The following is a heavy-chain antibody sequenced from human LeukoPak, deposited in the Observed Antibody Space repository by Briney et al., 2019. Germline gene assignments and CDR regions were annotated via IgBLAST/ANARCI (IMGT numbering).Heavy chain of an antibody. CDR3: AKDHYDSSGYHENNYDY. V-gene: IGHV3-23*01. Sequence: PGGSLRLSCAASGFTFSSYAMSWVRQAPGKGLEWVSAISGSVSGSVGTTYYADSVRGRSTISRDDSKNTLYLQMNSLRAEDTAVYYCAKDHYDSSGYHENNYDYWGQGTLVTVSS. D-gene: IGHD3-22*01. CDR2: ISGSVSGSVGTT. J-gene: IGHJ4*02. CDR1: GFTFSSYA.